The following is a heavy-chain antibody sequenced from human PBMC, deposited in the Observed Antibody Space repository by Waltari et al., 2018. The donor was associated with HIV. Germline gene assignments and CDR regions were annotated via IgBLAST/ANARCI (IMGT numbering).Heavy chain of an antibody. J-gene: IGHJ4*02. Sequence: QVQLVESGGGMVQPGGSLRLSCAATGFSFSDYAMPWVRQAQGKGLEWVAVVWYDGTNKYYADSVKGRFLISRDNAKRTLYLQMNHLTAEDTAVYYCARDLQATVAVDYFDFWGQGTLVTVSS. CDR2: VWYDGTNK. V-gene: IGHV3-33*01. CDR1: GFSFSDYA. CDR3: ARDLQATVAVDYFDF.